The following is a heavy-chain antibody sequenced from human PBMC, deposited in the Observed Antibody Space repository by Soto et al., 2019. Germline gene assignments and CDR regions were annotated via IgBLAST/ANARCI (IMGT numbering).Heavy chain of an antibody. CDR3: AGGGGVGVAGSAAFDM. Sequence: QLHLVQSGAVVKKPGASVTVSCSASGYPVTAYYMHWVRQAPGRGLEWMGGINPATGAAKYTQTFPGRGTMTRDTSTSTGFMELSGLTSEDTAVFYWAGGGGVGVAGSAAFDMWGQGTLVTVSS. CDR2: INPATGAA. J-gene: IGHJ3*02. V-gene: IGHV1-2*02. D-gene: IGHD3-3*01. CDR1: GYPVTAYY.